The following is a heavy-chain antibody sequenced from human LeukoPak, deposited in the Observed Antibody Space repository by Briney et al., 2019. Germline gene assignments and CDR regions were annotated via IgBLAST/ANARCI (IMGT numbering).Heavy chain of an antibody. D-gene: IGHD6-13*01. CDR3: ARDHSSSWYYYYYMDV. J-gene: IGHJ6*03. CDR1: GFTFSSYS. Sequence: GGSLRLSCAASGFTFSSYSMNLVRQAPGKGLEWVSSISSSSSYIYYADSVKGRFTISRDNAKNSLYLQMNSLRAEDTAVYYCARDHSSSWYYYYYMDVWGKGTTVTVSS. CDR2: ISSSSSYI. V-gene: IGHV3-21*01.